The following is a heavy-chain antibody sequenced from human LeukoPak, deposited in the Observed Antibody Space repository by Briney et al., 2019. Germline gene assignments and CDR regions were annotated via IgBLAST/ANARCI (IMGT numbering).Heavy chain of an antibody. CDR1: GFTFSSYA. D-gene: IGHD6-19*01. CDR2: ISGSGGST. J-gene: IGHJ4*02. Sequence: GGSLRLSYAASGFTFSSYAMSWVRQAPGKGLEWVSAISGSGGSTYYADSVKGRFTISRDNSKNTLYLQMNSLKAEDTAVYYCAVGGGSGWFPFDYWGQGTLVTVSS. CDR3: AVGGGSGWFPFDY. V-gene: IGHV3-23*01.